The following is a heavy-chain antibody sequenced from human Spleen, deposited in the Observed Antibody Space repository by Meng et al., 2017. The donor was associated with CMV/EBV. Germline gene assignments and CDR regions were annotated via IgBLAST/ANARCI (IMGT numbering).Heavy chain of an antibody. CDR2: IKQDGSEK. Sequence: GGSLRLSCAASGFIFSSYGIHWVRQAPGKGLEWLANIKQDGSEKYYVDSVKGRFTISRDNANKSLYLQMDSLRAEDTAVYYCAREGRDLDYWGQGTLVTVSS. J-gene: IGHJ4*02. CDR3: AREGRDLDY. CDR1: GFIFSSYG. D-gene: IGHD2-15*01. V-gene: IGHV3-7*01.